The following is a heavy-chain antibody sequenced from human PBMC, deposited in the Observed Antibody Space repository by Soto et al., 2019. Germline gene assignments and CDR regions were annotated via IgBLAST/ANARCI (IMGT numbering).Heavy chain of an antibody. Sequence: ASVKVSFKASGYTFTSYGISWVRQAPGQGLEWMGWISAYNGNTNYAQKLQGRVTMTTDTSTSTAYMELRSLRSDDTAVYYCAREGFIRIQLWFSHYYYYGMDVWGQGTTVTVSS. V-gene: IGHV1-18*04. J-gene: IGHJ6*02. CDR1: GYTFTSYG. CDR3: AREGFIRIQLWFSHYYYYGMDV. CDR2: ISAYNGNT. D-gene: IGHD5-18*01.